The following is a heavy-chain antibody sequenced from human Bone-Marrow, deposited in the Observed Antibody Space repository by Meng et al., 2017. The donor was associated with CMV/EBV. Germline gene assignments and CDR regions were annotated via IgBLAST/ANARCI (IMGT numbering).Heavy chain of an antibody. D-gene: IGHD3-10*01. CDR2: LSSSGSTI. V-gene: IGHV3-48*03. J-gene: IGHJ4*02. CDR1: GFTFSSYE. Sequence: GGSLRLSCAASGFTFSSYEMNWVRQAPGKGLEWVSYLSSSGSTIYYADSVKGRFTISRDNAKNSLYLQMNSLRAEDTAVYYCARGYYGSGSPSFDYWGQGTLVTVSS. CDR3: ARGYYGSGSPSFDY.